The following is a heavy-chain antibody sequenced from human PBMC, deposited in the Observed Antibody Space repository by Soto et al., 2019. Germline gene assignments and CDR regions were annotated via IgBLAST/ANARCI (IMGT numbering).Heavy chain of an antibody. CDR3: AKDKGSGYYTGNCFDY. D-gene: IGHD3-3*01. CDR2: ISWNSGSI. J-gene: IGHJ4*02. CDR1: GFTFDDYA. V-gene: IGHV3-9*01. Sequence: GGSLRLSCAASGFTFDDYAMHWVRQAPGKGLEWVSGISWNSGSIGYADSVKGRFTISRDNAKNSLYLQMNSLRAEDTALYYCAKDKGSGYYTGNCFDYWGQGTLVTVSS.